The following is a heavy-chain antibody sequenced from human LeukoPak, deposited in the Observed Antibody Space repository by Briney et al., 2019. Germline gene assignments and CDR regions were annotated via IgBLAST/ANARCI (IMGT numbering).Heavy chain of an antibody. CDR3: ARRRFGEFNGAFDP. CDR1: GYSFNDKY. Sequence: ASVKVSCKASGYSFNDKYLHWVRQATGQGLEWMGWMSPNSGNTGYAQKFQGRVTMTRNTSISTAYMELSSLRSEDTAVYYCARRRFGEFNGAFDPWGQGTLVTVSS. D-gene: IGHD3-10*01. J-gene: IGHJ5*02. V-gene: IGHV1-8*02. CDR2: MSPNSGNT.